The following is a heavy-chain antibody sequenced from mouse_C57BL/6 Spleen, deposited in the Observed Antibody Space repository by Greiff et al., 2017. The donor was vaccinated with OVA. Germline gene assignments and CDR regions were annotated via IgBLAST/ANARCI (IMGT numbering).Heavy chain of an antibody. CDR3: ARRGLRRLPDY. CDR1: GYTFTSYW. V-gene: IGHV1-69*01. CDR2: IDPSDSYT. Sequence: QVQLQQPGAELVMPGASVKLSCKASGYTFTSYWMHWVKQRPGQGLEWIGEIDPSDSYTNYNQKFKGKSTLTVDKSSSTAYMQLSSLTSEDSAVYYCARRGLRRLPDYWGQGTTLTVSS. J-gene: IGHJ2*01. D-gene: IGHD2-4*01.